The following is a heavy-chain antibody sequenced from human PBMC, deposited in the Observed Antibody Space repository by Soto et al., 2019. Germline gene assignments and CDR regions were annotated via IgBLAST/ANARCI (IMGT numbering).Heavy chain of an antibody. D-gene: IGHD3-10*01. J-gene: IGHJ6*02. CDR1: GFTFSSYS. CDR3: ARSSGGSGKLWNYYGMDV. V-gene: IGHV3-21*06. CDR2: ISSGSGYI. Sequence: EVQLVESGGGLVKPGGSLRLSCAASGFTFSSYSMNWVRQAPGKGLEWVSSISSGSGYIYYADSVKGRFTISRDNAKNSLYLQMNSLRAEDTAVYYCARSSGGSGKLWNYYGMDVWGQGTTVTVSS.